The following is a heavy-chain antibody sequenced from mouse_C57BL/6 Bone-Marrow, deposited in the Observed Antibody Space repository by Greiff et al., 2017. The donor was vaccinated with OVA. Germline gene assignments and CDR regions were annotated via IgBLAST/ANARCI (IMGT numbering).Heavy chain of an antibody. J-gene: IGHJ1*03. CDR3: ARGHYYGSRRDWYFDV. CDR2: INYDGSST. Sequence: EVQLVESEGGLVQPGSSMKLSCTASGFTFSDYYMAWVRQVPEKGLEWVANINYDGSSTYYLDSLKSRFIISRDNAKNILYLQMSSLKSEDTATYYCARGHYYGSRRDWYFDVWGTGTTVTVSS. CDR1: GFTFSDYY. V-gene: IGHV5-16*01. D-gene: IGHD1-1*01.